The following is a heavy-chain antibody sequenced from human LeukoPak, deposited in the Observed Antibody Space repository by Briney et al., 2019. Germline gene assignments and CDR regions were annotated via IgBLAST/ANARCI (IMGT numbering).Heavy chain of an antibody. CDR2: LYATGNT. D-gene: IGHD6-19*01. CDR3: AREHAAVAGGNDY. Sequence: GGSLRLSCAASGISVSTNYMTWVRQAPGKGLELVSLLYATGNTYYADSVKGRFTISRDNSKNTLYLQMNSLRAEDTAVYYCAREHAAVAGGNDYWGQETLVTVSS. V-gene: IGHV3-66*03. CDR1: GISVSTNY. J-gene: IGHJ4*02.